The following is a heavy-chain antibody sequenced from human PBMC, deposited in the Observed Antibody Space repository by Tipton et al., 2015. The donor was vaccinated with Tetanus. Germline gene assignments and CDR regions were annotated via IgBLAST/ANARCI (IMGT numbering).Heavy chain of an antibody. V-gene: IGHV4-34*01. CDR2: INHSGST. J-gene: IGHJ2*01. D-gene: IGHD5-18*01. Sequence: TLSLTCAVYGGSFSAYYWSWIRQSPGKGLEWIGEINHSGSTTYSPSFKSRVTISMDTPKNQFSLKLTSLTVADTAVYYCARGGSYSYGPRGFDLWGRGTLVTVSS. CDR1: GGSFSAYY. CDR3: ARGGSYSYGPRGFDL.